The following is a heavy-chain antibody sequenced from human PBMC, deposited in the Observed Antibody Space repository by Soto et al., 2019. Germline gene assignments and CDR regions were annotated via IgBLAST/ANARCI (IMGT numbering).Heavy chain of an antibody. Sequence: GGSLRLSCAASGFTFNSYWMHWVRQAPGKGLVWVSRINSDGSSTSYADSVKGRFTISRDNAKNTLYLQMNSLRAEDTAVYYCARVNAKSIAARRSAFDIWGQGTMVTVSS. D-gene: IGHD6-6*01. CDR3: ARVNAKSIAARRSAFDI. J-gene: IGHJ3*02. CDR2: INSDGSST. V-gene: IGHV3-74*01. CDR1: GFTFNSYW.